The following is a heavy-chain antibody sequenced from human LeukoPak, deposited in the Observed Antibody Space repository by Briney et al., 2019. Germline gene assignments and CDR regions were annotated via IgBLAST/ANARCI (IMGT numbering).Heavy chain of an antibody. J-gene: IGHJ4*02. D-gene: IGHD3-22*01. CDR1: GFTFSTYG. V-gene: IGHV3-30*03. Sequence: QPGRSLRLSCAASGFTFSTYGMHWVRQAQGKGLEWVAIISYDGSNKYYADSVEGRFTISRDNSKNTVYLQMNSLRAEDTAVYYCARGLYDTSDYRLGYWGQGTLVTVSS. CDR3: ARGLYDTSDYRLGY. CDR2: ISYDGSNK.